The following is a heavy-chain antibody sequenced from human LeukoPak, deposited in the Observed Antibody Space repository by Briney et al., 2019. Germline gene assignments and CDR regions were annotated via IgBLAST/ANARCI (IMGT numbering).Heavy chain of an antibody. D-gene: IGHD3-22*01. CDR2: IKQDGSEK. J-gene: IGHJ4*02. CDR3: AREPYYYDSSGYYYDIFDY. V-gene: IGHV3-7*01. Sequence: PGGSLRLSCAASGFTFSSYWMSWVRQAPGEGLEWVANIKQDGSEKYYVDSVKGRFTISRDNAKNSLYLQMNSLRAEDTAVYYCAREPYYYDSSGYYYDIFDYWGQGTLVTVSS. CDR1: GFTFSSYW.